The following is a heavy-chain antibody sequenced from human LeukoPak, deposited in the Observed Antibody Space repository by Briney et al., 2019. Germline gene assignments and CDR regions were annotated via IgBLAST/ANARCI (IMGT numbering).Heavy chain of an antibody. CDR1: GFTFSNYD. V-gene: IGHV3-21*01. Sequence: GGSLRLSCVASGFTFSNYDMNWVRQAPGKGLEWVSSISSSSIYIYYTDSVKGRFTISRDNAKKSLYLQMNSLRVEDTALYYCARVGFGGTYLSGSWGQGTLVTVSS. CDR3: ARVGFGGTYLSGS. J-gene: IGHJ5*02. CDR2: ISSSSIYI. D-gene: IGHD1-26*01.